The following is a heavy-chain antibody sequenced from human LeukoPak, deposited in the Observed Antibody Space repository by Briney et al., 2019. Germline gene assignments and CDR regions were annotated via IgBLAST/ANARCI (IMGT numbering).Heavy chain of an antibody. Sequence: GGSLRLSCAASGFTFGSPWMHWVRQAPGKGLVWVSRINSDGSATAYADSVKGRFTISRDNAENALYLQMNSLRAEDTAVYYCARGTAGYHSSYFDYWGQGTLVTVSS. CDR3: ARGTAGYHSSYFDY. D-gene: IGHD3-16*02. V-gene: IGHV3-74*01. CDR2: INSDGSAT. CDR1: GFTFGSPW. J-gene: IGHJ4*02.